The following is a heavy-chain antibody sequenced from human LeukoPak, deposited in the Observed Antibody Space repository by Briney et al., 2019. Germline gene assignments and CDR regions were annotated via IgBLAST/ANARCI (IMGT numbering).Heavy chain of an antibody. CDR2: INHSGST. CDR3: ARMGGGYAFDI. V-gene: IGHV4-34*01. D-gene: IGHD1-26*01. CDR1: GASFSGYY. Sequence: SETLSLTCAVYGASFSGYYWSWIRQPPGKGLEWIGEINHSGSTNYNPSLKSRVTISVDTSKNQFSLKLSSVTAADTAVYYCARMGGGYAFDIWGQGTMVTVSS. J-gene: IGHJ3*02.